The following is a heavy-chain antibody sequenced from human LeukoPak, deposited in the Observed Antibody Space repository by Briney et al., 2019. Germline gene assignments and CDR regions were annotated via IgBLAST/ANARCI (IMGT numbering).Heavy chain of an antibody. CDR2: IYYSGST. CDR1: GGSFSGYY. CDR3: ARASRGYYFDY. D-gene: IGHD3-10*01. Sequence: TSETLSLTCAVYGGSFSGYYWSWIRQPPGKGLEWIGYIYYSGSTYYNPSLKSRVTISVDTSKNQFSLKLSSVTAADTAVYYCARASRGYYFDYWGQGTLVTVSS. J-gene: IGHJ4*02. V-gene: IGHV4-34*01.